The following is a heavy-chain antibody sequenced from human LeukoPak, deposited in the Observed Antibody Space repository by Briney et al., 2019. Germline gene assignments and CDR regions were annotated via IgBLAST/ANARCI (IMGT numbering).Heavy chain of an antibody. CDR3: ARDRGGFSKNAFDI. CDR2: INPNSGGT. V-gene: IGHV1-2*02. CDR1: GYTFTGYY. D-gene: IGHD2-15*01. J-gene: IGHJ3*02. Sequence: ASVKVPCKASGYTFTGYYMHWVRQAPGQGLEWMGWINPNSGGTNYAQKFQGRVTMTRDTSISTAYMELSRLRSDDTAVYYCARDRGGFSKNAFDIWGQGTMVTVSS.